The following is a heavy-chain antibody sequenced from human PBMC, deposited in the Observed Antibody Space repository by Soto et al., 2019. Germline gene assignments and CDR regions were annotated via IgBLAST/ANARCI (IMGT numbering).Heavy chain of an antibody. D-gene: IGHD2-2*01. J-gene: IGHJ3*02. CDR3: AADGSTVWVVVPAADTHTTPPKSFAFDI. Sequence: ASVKVSCKASGFTFTSSAVQWVRQARGQRLEWIGWIVVGSGNTNYAQKFQERVTITRDMSTSTAYMELSRLRSEDPDVYYCAADGSTVWVVVPAADTHTTPPKSFAFDIWGQGTMVTVSS. CDR1: GFTFTSSA. V-gene: IGHV1-58*01. CDR2: IVVGSGNT.